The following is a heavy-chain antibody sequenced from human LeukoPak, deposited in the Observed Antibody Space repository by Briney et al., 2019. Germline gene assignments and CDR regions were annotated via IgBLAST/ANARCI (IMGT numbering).Heavy chain of an antibody. CDR1: GYTFTGYY. Sequence: VSVKVSCKASGYTFTGYYMHWVRQAPGQGLEWMGRINPNSGGTNYAQKFQGRVTMTRDTSISTAYMELSRLRSDDAAVYYCARGGPWLVPFDYWGQGTLVTVSS. CDR2: INPNSGGT. J-gene: IGHJ4*02. D-gene: IGHD6-19*01. CDR3: ARGGPWLVPFDY. V-gene: IGHV1-2*06.